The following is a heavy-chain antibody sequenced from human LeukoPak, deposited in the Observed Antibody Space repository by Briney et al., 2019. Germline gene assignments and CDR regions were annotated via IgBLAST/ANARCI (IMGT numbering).Heavy chain of an antibody. Sequence: GGSLRLSCAASGFTFSNAWMSWVRQAPGKGLEWVGRIKSKTDGRTTDYAAPVKGRFTISRDDSKNTLYLQMNSLKTEDTAVYYCTTSFFDWLLNFDYWGQGTLVTVSS. CDR2: IKSKTDGRTT. J-gene: IGHJ4*02. V-gene: IGHV3-15*01. CDR1: GFTFSNAW. CDR3: TTSFFDWLLNFDY. D-gene: IGHD3-9*01.